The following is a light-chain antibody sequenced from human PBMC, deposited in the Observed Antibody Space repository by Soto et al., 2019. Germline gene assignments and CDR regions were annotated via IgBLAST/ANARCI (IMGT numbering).Light chain of an antibody. CDR1: RNINMY. V-gene: IGKV1-39*01. J-gene: IGKJ4*01. CDR3: QQSMTAPLT. CDR2: AAS. Sequence: DIQLTQSPSSLSASVGDRVTITCRASRNINMYLNWYQVEPGKAPKLLIYAASSSQSGVPSRFSGSGSGTDFILTIAGLQPGDSATYFCQQSMTAPLTFGGGTKVEIK.